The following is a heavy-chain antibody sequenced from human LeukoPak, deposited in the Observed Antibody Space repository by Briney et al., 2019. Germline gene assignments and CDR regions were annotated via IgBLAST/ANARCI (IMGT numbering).Heavy chain of an antibody. Sequence: GGSLRLSCAASGFTFSSYGMHWVRQAPGKGLEWVAFIRYDGSNKYYADSVKGRFTISRDNSKNTLYLQMNSLRAEDTAVYYCAKERLRCCSSTSCSPFDPWGQGTLVTVSS. D-gene: IGHD2-2*01. CDR2: IRYDGSNK. CDR1: GFTFSSYG. CDR3: AKERLRCCSSTSCSPFDP. J-gene: IGHJ5*02. V-gene: IGHV3-30*02.